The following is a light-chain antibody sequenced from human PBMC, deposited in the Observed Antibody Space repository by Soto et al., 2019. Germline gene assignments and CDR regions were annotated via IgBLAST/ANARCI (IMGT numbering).Light chain of an antibody. V-gene: IGKV3-15*01. J-gene: IGKJ2*01. CDR3: QQYNNWPYT. CDR2: GAS. CDR1: QSVSSN. Sequence: EIVMTQSPAALSVSPGERATLSGRASQSVSSNLAWYQQKPGQAPRLLIYGASTRATGIPASFSGSGSGTEFSLIISSLQSEDFAVYYCQQYNNWPYTFGHGTKLEIK.